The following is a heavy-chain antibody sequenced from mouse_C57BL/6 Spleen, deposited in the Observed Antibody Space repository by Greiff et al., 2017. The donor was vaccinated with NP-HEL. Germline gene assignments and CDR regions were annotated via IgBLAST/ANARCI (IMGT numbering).Heavy chain of an antibody. CDR1: GYTFTSYW. V-gene: IGHV1-74*01. CDR2: IHPSDSDT. J-gene: IGHJ4*01. Sequence: QVHVKQPGAELVKPGASVKVSCKASGYTFTSYWMHWVKQRPGQGLEWIGRIHPSDSDTNYNQKFKGKATLTVDKSSSTAYMQLSSLTSEDSAVYYCAPSMVTGGAMDYWGQGTSVTVSS. D-gene: IGHD2-2*01. CDR3: APSMVTGGAMDY.